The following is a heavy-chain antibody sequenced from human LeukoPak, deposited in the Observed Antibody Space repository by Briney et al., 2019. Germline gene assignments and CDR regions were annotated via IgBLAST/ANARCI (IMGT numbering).Heavy chain of an antibody. Sequence: NPSETLTLTCTVSGGSVSSGSYYWSWIRQPPGKGLEWIGNIYYSGSTNYNPSLKSRVTISVDTSKNQFSLKLSSVTAADTAVYYCARAGHYYDILSGYYGLDYWGQGTLVTVSS. D-gene: IGHD3-9*01. CDR3: ARAGHYYDILSGYYGLDY. J-gene: IGHJ4*02. CDR2: IYYSGST. V-gene: IGHV4-61*01. CDR1: GGSVSSGSYY.